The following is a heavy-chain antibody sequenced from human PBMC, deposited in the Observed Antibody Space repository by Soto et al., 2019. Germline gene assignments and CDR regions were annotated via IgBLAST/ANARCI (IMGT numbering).Heavy chain of an antibody. CDR2: MNPNSGNT. J-gene: IGHJ3*02. V-gene: IGHV1-8*02. D-gene: IGHD3-3*01. CDR1: GYTFTSYG. Sequence: GASVKVSCKASGYTFTSYGISWVRQAPGQGLEWMGWMNPNSGNTGYAQKFQGRVTMTRNTSISTAYMELSSLRSEDTAVYYCARVLTIFGVVTDAFDIWGQGTMVTVSS. CDR3: ARVLTIFGVVTDAFDI.